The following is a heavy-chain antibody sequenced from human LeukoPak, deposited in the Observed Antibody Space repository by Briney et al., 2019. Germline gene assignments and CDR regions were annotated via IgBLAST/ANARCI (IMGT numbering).Heavy chain of an antibody. Sequence: ASVKVSCKASGGTFSSYAISWVRQAPGQGLEWMGWISAYNGNTNYAQKLQGRVTMTTDTSTSTAYMELRSLRSDDTAVYYCARDLRVVTATPHDAFDIWGQGTMVTVSS. CDR3: ARDLRVVTATPHDAFDI. CDR2: ISAYNGNT. CDR1: GGTFSSYA. D-gene: IGHD2-21*02. V-gene: IGHV1-18*01. J-gene: IGHJ3*02.